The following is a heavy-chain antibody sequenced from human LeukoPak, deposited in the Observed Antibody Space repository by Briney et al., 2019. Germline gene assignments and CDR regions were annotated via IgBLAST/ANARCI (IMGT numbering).Heavy chain of an antibody. CDR1: GYTFTGYY. D-gene: IGHD4-17*01. CDR3: GTLLSNGPFDY. CDR2: IYPNSGAT. Sequence: ASVKVSCKASGYTFTGYYMHWVRQAPGQGLEWMGWIYPNSGATKYAQKFQGRVTKTRDTSISTAYMELSRLRSDDTAVYYCGTLLSNGPFDYWGQGSLVTVSS. J-gene: IGHJ4*02. V-gene: IGHV1-2*02.